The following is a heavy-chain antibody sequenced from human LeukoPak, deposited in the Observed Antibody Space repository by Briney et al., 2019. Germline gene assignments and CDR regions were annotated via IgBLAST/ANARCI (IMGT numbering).Heavy chain of an antibody. CDR3: AIYRISVFVRYYYYYYGLDV. CDR2: ISGSGVSP. D-gene: IGHD1-14*01. J-gene: IGHJ6*02. Sequence: GGSLSLSCTVSGCTITSYAMTWVCQAPGKGLQWVSTISGSGVSPYYADSVRGRFTISRDNSENTVHVQMNSLRADDTTLYYCAIYRISVFVRYYYYYYGLDVWGRGTTVTVSS. V-gene: IGHV3-23*01. CDR1: GCTITSYA.